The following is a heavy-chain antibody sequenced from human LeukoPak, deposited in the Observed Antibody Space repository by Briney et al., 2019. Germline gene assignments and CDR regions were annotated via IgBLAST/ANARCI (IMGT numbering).Heavy chain of an antibody. J-gene: IGHJ1*01. Sequence: PGGSLRLSCAASGFTFSSYWMHWVRQAPGKGLVWVSRIKSDGSTSYAESVKGRFTISRDNSKNTVSLQMNSLRAEDTGVYYCARAPSEIGGYYPEYFRHWGQGTLVTVSP. CDR3: ARAPSEIGGYYPEYFRH. CDR2: IKSDGST. D-gene: IGHD3-22*01. V-gene: IGHV3-74*01. CDR1: GFTFSSYW.